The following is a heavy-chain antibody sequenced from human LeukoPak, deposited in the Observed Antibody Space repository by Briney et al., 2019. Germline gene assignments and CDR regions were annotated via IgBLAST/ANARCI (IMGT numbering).Heavy chain of an antibody. Sequence: GGSLRLSCAVSGITLSNYAMSWVRQAPGKGLEWVAGISGSGGGTNYADSVKGRFTISRDNPKNTLYLQMNNLSADDTAVYSCAKRGAVIRVILVGFHKEAYYFDSWGQGALVTVSS. V-gene: IGHV3-23*01. CDR2: ISGSGGGT. CDR3: AKRGAVIRVILVGFHKEAYYFDS. D-gene: IGHD2-21*01. CDR1: GITLSNYA. J-gene: IGHJ4*02.